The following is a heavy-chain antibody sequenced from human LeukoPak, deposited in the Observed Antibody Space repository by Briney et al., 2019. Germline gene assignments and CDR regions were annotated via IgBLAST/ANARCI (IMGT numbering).Heavy chain of an antibody. V-gene: IGHV4-30-4*08. CDR2: IYYSGST. D-gene: IGHD3-3*01. CDR3: AREPDFWSGYWQNWFDP. J-gene: IGHJ5*02. Sequence: SETLSLTCTVSGGSISSGDHYWSWIRQPPGKGLEWIGYIYYSGSTYYNPSLKSRVTISVDTSKNQFSLKLSSVTAADTAVYYCAREPDFWSGYWQNWFDPWGQGTLVTVSS. CDR1: GGSISSGDHY.